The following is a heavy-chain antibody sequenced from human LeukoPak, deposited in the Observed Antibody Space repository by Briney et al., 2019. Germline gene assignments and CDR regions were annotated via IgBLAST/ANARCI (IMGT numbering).Heavy chain of an antibody. V-gene: IGHV3-15*01. J-gene: IGHJ3*02. Sequence: PGGSLRLSCAASGFSFSDTWMIWVRQAPGKGREGVGRIKRKTDDGRIDYAAPVKGRFSISRDDSTNTLYLQMNSLKIEDTAVYYCTTRYFNGASYYDDAFDIWGQGTMVTVSS. CDR3: TTRYFNGASYYDDAFDI. CDR2: IKRKTDDGRI. CDR1: GFSFSDTW. D-gene: IGHD2-2*01.